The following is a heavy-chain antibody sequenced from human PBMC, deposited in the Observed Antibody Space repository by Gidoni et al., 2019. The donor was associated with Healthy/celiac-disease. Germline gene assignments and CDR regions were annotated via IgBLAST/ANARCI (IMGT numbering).Heavy chain of an antibody. CDR3: AKVAGEGATLDPADY. V-gene: IGHV3-30*18. CDR1: GFTFSSYG. J-gene: IGHJ4*02. CDR2: ISYDGSNK. Sequence: GVQPGRSLRLSCAASGFTFSSYGMHWVRQAPGKGLEWVAVISYDGSNKYYADSVKGRFTISRDNSKNTLYLQMNSLRAEDTAVYYCAKVAGEGATLDPADYWGQGTLVTVSS. D-gene: IGHD1-26*01.